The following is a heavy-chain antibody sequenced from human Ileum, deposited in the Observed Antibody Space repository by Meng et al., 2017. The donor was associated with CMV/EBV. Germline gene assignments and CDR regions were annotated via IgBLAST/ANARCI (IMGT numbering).Heavy chain of an antibody. Sequence: GESLKISCKGSGYSFTSYWIGWVRQMPGKGLEWMGIIYPGDSDTRYSPSFQGQVTISADKSISTAYLQWSSLKASDTAMYYCARDGADCPTTSCSIDFWGQGTLVTVSS. CDR3: ARDGADCPTTSCSIDF. CDR1: GYSFTSYW. V-gene: IGHV5-51*01. D-gene: IGHD2-2*01. J-gene: IGHJ4*02. CDR2: IYPGDSDT.